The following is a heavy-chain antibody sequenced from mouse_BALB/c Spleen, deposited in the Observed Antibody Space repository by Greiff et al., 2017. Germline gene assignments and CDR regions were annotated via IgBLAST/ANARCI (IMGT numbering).Heavy chain of an antibody. D-gene: IGHD1-1*01. V-gene: IGHV5-6*01. Sequence: EVKLVESGGDLVKPGGSLKLSCAASGFTFSSYGMSWVRQTPDKRLEWVATISSGGSYTYYPDSVKGRFTISRDNAKNTLYLQMSSLKSEDTAMYYCARHGTTVVDWYFDVWGAGTTVTVSS. CDR1: GFTFSSYG. CDR3: ARHGTTVVDWYFDV. CDR2: ISSGGSYT. J-gene: IGHJ1*01.